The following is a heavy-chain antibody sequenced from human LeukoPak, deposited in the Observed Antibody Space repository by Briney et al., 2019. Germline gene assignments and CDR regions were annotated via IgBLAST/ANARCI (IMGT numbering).Heavy chain of an antibody. J-gene: IGHJ5*02. Sequence: GGSLRLSCAASGFTFSDYYMSWIRQAPGKGLEWVSYISSSGSTIYYADSVKGRFTISRDNAKNSLYLQMNSLRAEDTAVYYCARATSYYYDSSGMDPWGQGTLVTVSS. V-gene: IGHV3-11*04. D-gene: IGHD3-22*01. CDR1: GFTFSDYY. CDR3: ARATSYYYDSSGMDP. CDR2: ISSSGSTI.